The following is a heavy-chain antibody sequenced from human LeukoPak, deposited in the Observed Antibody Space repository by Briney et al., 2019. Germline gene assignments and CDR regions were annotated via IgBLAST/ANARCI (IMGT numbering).Heavy chain of an antibody. Sequence: PGGSLRLSCAASGFTLSSYEMHWVRQAPGKGLDWVSYISSSGSTVYYADSVKGRFTISRDNAKNSLYLQMNSLRAEDTAVYYCAELGITMIGGVWGKGTTVTISS. J-gene: IGHJ6*04. CDR2: ISSSGSTV. V-gene: IGHV3-48*03. CDR3: AELGITMIGGV. CDR1: GFTLSSYE. D-gene: IGHD3-10*02.